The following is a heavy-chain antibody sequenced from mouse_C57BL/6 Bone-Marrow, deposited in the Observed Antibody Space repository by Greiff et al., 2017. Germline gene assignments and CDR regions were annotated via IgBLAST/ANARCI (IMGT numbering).Heavy chain of an antibody. CDR3: AREGYWYFDV. J-gene: IGHJ1*03. CDR1: GYTFTDYY. CDR2: LHPYIGGT. V-gene: IGHV1-19*01. Sequence: VQLKESGPVLVKPGASVKMSCKASGYTFTDYYMNWVKQSHGKSLEWIGVLHPYIGGTSYTQQFQGKATLTVDKSSSTAYMELNSLTSEDSAVYYCAREGYWYFDVWGTGTTVTVSS.